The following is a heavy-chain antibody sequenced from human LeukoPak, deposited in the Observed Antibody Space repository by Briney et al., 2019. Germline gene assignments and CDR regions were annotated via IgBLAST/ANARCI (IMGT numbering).Heavy chain of an antibody. CDR3: ARGVGATGYYYYYYMDV. CDR2: ISPSGGST. Sequence: ASVKLSCKAFGYTFTGYWMHWVRQAPGQGPEWMGVISPSGGSTIYAQKFKGRVTLTRDMSTSTDYLELSSLRSEDTAVYYCARGVGATGYYYYYYMDVWGKGTTVTVSS. D-gene: IGHD1-26*01. CDR1: GYTFTGYW. J-gene: IGHJ6*03. V-gene: IGHV1-46*01.